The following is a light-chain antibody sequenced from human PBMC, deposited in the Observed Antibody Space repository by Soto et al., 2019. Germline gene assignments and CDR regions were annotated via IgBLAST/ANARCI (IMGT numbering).Light chain of an antibody. J-gene: IGLJ2*01. CDR2: VNSDGSH. CDR3: QTWGTGIGV. Sequence: QLVLTQSPSASASLGASVKLTCTLSSGHGSYAIAWHQQQSEKGPRYLMKVNSDGSHSKGDGIPDRFSGSSSGAERYLTISRRQSEDEADYYCQTWGTGIGVFGGGTKLTVL. V-gene: IGLV4-69*01. CDR1: SGHGSYA.